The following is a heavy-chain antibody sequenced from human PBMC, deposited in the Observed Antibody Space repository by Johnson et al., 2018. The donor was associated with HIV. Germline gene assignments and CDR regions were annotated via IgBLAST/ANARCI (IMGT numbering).Heavy chain of an antibody. V-gene: IGHV3-66*04. CDR1: GFTVSSNY. CDR3: ARLPSGYSRDAFDI. Sequence: VQLVESGGGLVQPGGSLRLSCAASGFTVSSNYMSWVRQAPGKGLAWVSVIYSGGNTYYADSVKGRFTLSRDNSKNTLYLQMNSLRPEDTAVYYCARLPSGYSRDAFDIWGQGTMVTVSS. D-gene: IGHD5-18*01. CDR2: IYSGGNT. J-gene: IGHJ3*02.